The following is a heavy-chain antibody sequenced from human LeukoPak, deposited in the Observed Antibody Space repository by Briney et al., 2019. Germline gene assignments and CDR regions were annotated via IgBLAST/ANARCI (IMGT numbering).Heavy chain of an antibody. J-gene: IGHJ6*03. Sequence: GGSLRLSCAASGFTFGSYAMHWVRQAPGNGLEWVAVISYDGSNKYYADSVKGRFTISRDNSKNTLYLQMNSLRAEDTAVYYCASLGLSYLDYYYYMDVWGKGTTVTVSS. CDR3: ASLGLSYLDYYYYMDV. CDR2: ISYDGSNK. CDR1: GFTFGSYA. V-gene: IGHV3-30*04. D-gene: IGHD1-26*01.